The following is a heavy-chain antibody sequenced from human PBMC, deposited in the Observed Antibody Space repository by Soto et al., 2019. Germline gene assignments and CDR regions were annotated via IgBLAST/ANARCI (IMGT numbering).Heavy chain of an antibody. CDR3: AKDPGIARPEYYYYYGMAA. D-gene: IGHD1-1*01. CDR1: GFSFSNSG. V-gene: IGHV3-30*18. J-gene: IGHJ6*01. CDR2: ISYDGTNK. Sequence: PGGSLRLSCAASGFSFSNSGIHWVRQAPGKGLEWVAGISYDGTNKYYADSVKGRFTISRDNSKNTLYLQMNSLRVEDTAVYYCAKDPGIARPEYYYYYGMAAGGQGPTVTVSS.